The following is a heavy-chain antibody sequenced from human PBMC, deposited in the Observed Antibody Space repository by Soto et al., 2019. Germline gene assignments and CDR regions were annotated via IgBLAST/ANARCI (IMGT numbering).Heavy chain of an antibody. Sequence: SLRLSCAASGFTFSSYGMHWVRQAPGKGLEWVAVIWYDGSNKYYADSVKGRFTISRDNSKNTLYLQMNSLRAEDTAVYYCARDPTRRSSWYGYWGQGTLVTVSS. V-gene: IGHV3-33*01. D-gene: IGHD6-13*01. CDR3: ARDPTRRSSWYGY. J-gene: IGHJ4*02. CDR1: GFTFSSYG. CDR2: IWYDGSNK.